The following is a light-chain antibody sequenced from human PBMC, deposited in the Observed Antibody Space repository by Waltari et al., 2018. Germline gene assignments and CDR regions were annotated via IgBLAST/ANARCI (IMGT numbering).Light chain of an antibody. CDR2: EDN. V-gene: IGLV6-57*02. J-gene: IGLJ2*01. CDR3: QSYDSSNVV. CDR1: SGSIASNY. Sequence: NFMLTQPHSVSESPGKTVTISCTGSSGSIASNYVQWYQQRPGSAPTTVIYEDNQRPSGVPDRFSGSIDSSSNSVSLTISGLKTEDEADYYCQSYDSSNVVFGGGTKLTVL.